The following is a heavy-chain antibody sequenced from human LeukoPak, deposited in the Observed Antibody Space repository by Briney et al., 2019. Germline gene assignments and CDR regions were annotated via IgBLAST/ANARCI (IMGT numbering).Heavy chain of an antibody. Sequence: ASVTVSCKASGYTFTGYYIHWVRQAPGQGLEWMGWISPDSGGTHYTQNFQGRVTMTRDTSITTVYMELRRLRYDDTAVYYCARELEEYDDYDDLDYWGQGTLVTVYS. CDR1: GYTFTGYY. V-gene: IGHV1-2*02. D-gene: IGHD4-17*01. CDR2: ISPDSGGT. CDR3: ARELEEYDDYDDLDY. J-gene: IGHJ4*02.